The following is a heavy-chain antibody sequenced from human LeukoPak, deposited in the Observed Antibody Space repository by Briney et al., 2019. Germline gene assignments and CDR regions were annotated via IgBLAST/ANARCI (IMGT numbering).Heavy chain of an antibody. Sequence: ASVKVSCKASGYTFTNYAIHWVRQAPGQRLEWMGWINADNGNTKYSQKFQGRVTITRDTSASTAYMELSSLRSEDTAVYYCARGYCSGISCYHFDYWGQGTLVTVSS. V-gene: IGHV1-3*01. D-gene: IGHD2-2*01. CDR3: ARGYCSGISCYHFDY. CDR1: GYTFTNYA. CDR2: INADNGNT. J-gene: IGHJ4*02.